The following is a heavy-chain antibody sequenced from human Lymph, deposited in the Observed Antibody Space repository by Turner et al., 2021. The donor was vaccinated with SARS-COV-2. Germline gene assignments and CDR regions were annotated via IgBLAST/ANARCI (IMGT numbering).Heavy chain of an antibody. D-gene: IGHD2-2*01. V-gene: IGHV1-69*10. CDR2: IIPILAIA. CDR3: ARDSPYCSSTSCYDP. J-gene: IGHJ5*02. CDR1: GGTFSSYA. Sequence: QVQLVQSGSELNKPGSSVKVSCKASGGTFSSYAITWVRQAPGQGLEWMGGIIPILAIANYAQKFQGRVTITADKSTSTAYMELSSLRSEDTAVYYCARDSPYCSSTSCYDPWGQGTLVTVSS.